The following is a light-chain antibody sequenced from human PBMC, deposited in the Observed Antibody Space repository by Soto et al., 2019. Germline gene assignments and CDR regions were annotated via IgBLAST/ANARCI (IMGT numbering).Light chain of an antibody. CDR2: EVS. CDR3: SSYTTSSTLV. V-gene: IGLV2-14*01. Sequence: QSALTQPASVSASPGQSITISCTGSSSDIGGYNYVSWYQQHPDKAPKLMIYEVSNRPSGVSGRFSGSKSGNTASLTIAGLRPEDEADYYCSSYTTSSTLVFGTGTKLTVL. CDR1: SSDIGGYNY. J-gene: IGLJ1*01.